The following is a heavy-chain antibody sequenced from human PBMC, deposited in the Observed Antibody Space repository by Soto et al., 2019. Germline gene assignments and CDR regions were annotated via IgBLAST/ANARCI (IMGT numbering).Heavy chain of an antibody. Sequence: QVQLQESGSGLVETFQTLSLTCTVSGDSIGSGGFPWTWIRQSTGKGLEWIGYVYRTGATSYNPSLVDRASSSVDTSRNQFSLKLKSVTPADTAVYFCARDSYAMSSFALDVWGRGTAVTVSS. CDR2: VYRTGAT. J-gene: IGHJ6*02. V-gene: IGHV4-30-2*06. D-gene: IGHD2-2*01. CDR3: ARDSYAMSSFALDV. CDR1: GDSIGSGGFP.